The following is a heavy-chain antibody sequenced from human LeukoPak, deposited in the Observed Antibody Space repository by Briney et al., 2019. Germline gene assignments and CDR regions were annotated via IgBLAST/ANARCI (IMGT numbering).Heavy chain of an antibody. J-gene: IGHJ4*02. Sequence: GGSLRLSCAGSGFTFSRYTFNWVRQAPGRGLEWVSAISGDSKYIYYTDSVKGRFTISRDNAKNSVFLQMNSLRAEDTAVYYCVRGSYGAYDYWGQGSLVTVSS. CDR1: GFTFSRYT. V-gene: IGHV3-21*01. CDR3: VRGSYGAYDY. CDR2: ISGDSKYI. D-gene: IGHD4-17*01.